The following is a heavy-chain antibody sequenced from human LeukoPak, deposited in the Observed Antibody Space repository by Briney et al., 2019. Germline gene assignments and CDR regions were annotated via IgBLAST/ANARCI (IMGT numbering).Heavy chain of an antibody. J-gene: IGHJ4*02. CDR1: GGSISSYY. CDR2: ISYSGST. CDR3: TGYSGYDSC. V-gene: IGHV4-59*01. D-gene: IGHD5-12*01. Sequence: SETLSLTCTDSGGSISSYYWSWIRQPPGKGLEWIGYISYSGSTNCNPSLKSRVTISIDTSKNQFSLKLSSVTAADTAVYYCTGYSGYDSCWGQGILVTVSS.